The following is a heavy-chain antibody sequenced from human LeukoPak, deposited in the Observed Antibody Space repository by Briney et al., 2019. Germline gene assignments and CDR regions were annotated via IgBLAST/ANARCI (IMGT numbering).Heavy chain of an antibody. CDR1: GFTVSSKY. D-gene: IGHD6-6*01. Sequence: GGSLRLSCAASGFTVSSKYMSWVRQAPGKGLEWVSVIYSGGSTYYADSVKGRFTISRDNSKNTLYLQMNSLRAEDTAVYYCASPQGGSSAYYFDYWGQGTLVTVSS. CDR2: IYSGGST. J-gene: IGHJ4*02. V-gene: IGHV3-66*01. CDR3: ASPQGGSSAYYFDY.